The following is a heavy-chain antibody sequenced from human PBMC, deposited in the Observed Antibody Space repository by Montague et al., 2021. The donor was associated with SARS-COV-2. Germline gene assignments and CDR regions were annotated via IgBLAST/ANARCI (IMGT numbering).Heavy chain of an antibody. CDR2: TYSGGSI. D-gene: IGHD3-9*01. Sequence: SETLSLTCPVPSPWTISWNSSSNRKRPRLNSSHHKNTYSGGSIKYNPSLKSRVTISVDTSKNQFSLKLSSVTAADTAVYYCAGHKSFDWLLIPKVGYYCMDVWGQGTTVTVS. V-gene: IGHV4-59*08. CDR3: AGHKSFDWLLIPKVGYYCMDV. J-gene: IGHJ6*02. CDR1: SPWTISWN.